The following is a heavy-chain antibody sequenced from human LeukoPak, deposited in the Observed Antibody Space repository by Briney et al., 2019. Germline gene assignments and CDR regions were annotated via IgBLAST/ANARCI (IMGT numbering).Heavy chain of an antibody. CDR1: GFTFSSHA. CDR3: AKWDIVATIHYYDSRGDYYYGMDV. J-gene: IGHJ6*02. Sequence: PGGSLRLSCAASGFTFSSHAMSWVRQPPGKGLEWVSGISDSGGSTNYADSVKGRFTISRDNSKNTLYLQMNSLRAEDTAVYYCAKWDIVATIHYYDSRGDYYYGMDVWGQGTTVTVSS. D-gene: IGHD5-12*01. CDR2: ISDSGGST. V-gene: IGHV3-23*01.